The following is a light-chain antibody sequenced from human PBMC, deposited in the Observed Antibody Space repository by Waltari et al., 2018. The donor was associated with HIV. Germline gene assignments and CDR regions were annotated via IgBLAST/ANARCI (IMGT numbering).Light chain of an antibody. V-gene: IGLV2-8*01. CDR3: SSYAGSNNLV. CDR1: SSDVGGYNY. J-gene: IGLJ2*01. Sequence: QYALTQPPSASGSPGQSVTTSRTGTSSDVGGYNYVSWYQQHPGKAPKLMIHEVSKRPSGVPDRFSGSKSGNTASLTVSGLQAEDEADYYCSSYAGSNNLVFGGGTKLTVL. CDR2: EVS.